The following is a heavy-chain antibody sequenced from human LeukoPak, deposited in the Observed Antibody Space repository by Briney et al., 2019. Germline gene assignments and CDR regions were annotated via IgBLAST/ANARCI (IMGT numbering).Heavy chain of an antibody. D-gene: IGHD3-10*01. V-gene: IGHV3-23*01. CDR3: ARGPTTRRLLWFGELLSSDPDLNWFDP. CDR1: GFSFSAYA. J-gene: IGHJ5*02. CDR2: ISGSGGGT. Sequence: GGSLRLSCVASGFSFSAYAMTWVRQAPGKGLEWVSDISGSGGGTYYADSVKGRFTISRDNSKNTLYLQMNSLRAEDTAVYYCARGPTTRRLLWFGELLSSDPDLNWFDPWGQGTLVTVSS.